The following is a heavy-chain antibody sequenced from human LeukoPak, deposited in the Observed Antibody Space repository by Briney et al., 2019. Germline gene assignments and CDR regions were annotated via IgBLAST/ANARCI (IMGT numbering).Heavy chain of an antibody. D-gene: IGHD5-18*01. Sequence: GGSLRLSCAASGFIFSNYWMSWVRQAPGKGLEWVANIKLDGSEKYYVDSVKGRFTISRDNSKNTLYLQMNSLRAEDTAVYYCAKNPAMVNYYYYYMDVWGKGTTVTVSS. CDR1: GFIFSNYW. J-gene: IGHJ6*03. CDR2: IKLDGSEK. V-gene: IGHV3-7*03. CDR3: AKNPAMVNYYYYYMDV.